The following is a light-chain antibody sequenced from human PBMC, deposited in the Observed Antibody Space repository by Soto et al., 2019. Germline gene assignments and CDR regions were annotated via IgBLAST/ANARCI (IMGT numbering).Light chain of an antibody. CDR3: QSYDSSLTNAV. CDR1: RSNIGDNH. V-gene: IGLV1-47*02. J-gene: IGLJ2*01. CDR2: SKN. Sequence: QSVLTQPPSASGTPGQRVTISCSGSRSNIGDNHVYWYQQLPGTAPKLLIYSKNQRPAGVPARFSGSKSGTSASLAISGLRSEDEADYHCQSYDSSLTNAVFGGGTKLTVL.